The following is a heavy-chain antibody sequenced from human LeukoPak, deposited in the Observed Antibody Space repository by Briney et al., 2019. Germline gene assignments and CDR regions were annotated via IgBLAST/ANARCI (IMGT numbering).Heavy chain of an antibody. CDR2: IYYSGST. J-gene: IGHJ3*02. V-gene: IGHV4-59*12. D-gene: IGHD3-16*02. CDR3: ARFGYYDYVWGSYRTRNDAFDI. CDR1: GGSISSYY. Sequence: SETLSLTCTVSGGSISSYYWSWIRQPPGKGLEWIGYIYYSGSTNYNPSLKSRVTISVDTSKNQFSLKLSSVTAADTAVYYCARFGYYDYVWGSYRTRNDAFDIWGQGTMVTVSS.